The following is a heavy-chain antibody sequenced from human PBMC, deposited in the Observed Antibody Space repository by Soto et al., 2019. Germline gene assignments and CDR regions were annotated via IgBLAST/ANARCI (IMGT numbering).Heavy chain of an antibody. CDR3: ARDHRGYCSGGSCLNWFDP. J-gene: IGHJ5*02. CDR2: IYYSGST. Sequence: PSYTLSLTCTVAGGCISSYYWSWIRQPPGKGLEWIGYIYYSGSTNYTPSLKSRVTISVDTSKNQLSLKLSSVTAADTAVYYCARDHRGYCSGGSCLNWFDPWGQGTLVTGSS. D-gene: IGHD2-15*01. CDR1: GGCISSYY. V-gene: IGHV4-59*01.